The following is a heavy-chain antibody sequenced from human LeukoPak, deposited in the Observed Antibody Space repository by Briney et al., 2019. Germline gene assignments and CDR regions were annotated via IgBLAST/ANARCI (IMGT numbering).Heavy chain of an antibody. J-gene: IGHJ6*02. CDR2: IYSGGST. CDR3: ARDRGLNYYGSGSYYNKYGMDV. D-gene: IGHD3-10*01. CDR1: GFTVSGNY. V-gene: IGHV3-53*04. Sequence: GGSLRLSCAASGFTVSGNYMSWVRQAPGKGLEWVSVIYSGGSTYYADSVKGRFTISRHNSKNTLYLQMNGLRAEDTAVYYCARDRGLNYYGSGSYYNKYGMDVWGQGTTVTVSS.